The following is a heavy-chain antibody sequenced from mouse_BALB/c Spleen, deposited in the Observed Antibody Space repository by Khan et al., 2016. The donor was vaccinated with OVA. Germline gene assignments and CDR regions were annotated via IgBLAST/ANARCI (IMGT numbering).Heavy chain of an antibody. Sequence: EVQLQESGPGLVKPSQSLSLTCTVTGYSITSDYAWNWIRQFPGNKLEWMGYISYSGSTTYNPSFKSRIPITRDTSNDQFFLQLKSVTSEDTATYYCASELGRYYALDYWGQGTSVTVSS. CDR3: ASELGRYYALDY. CDR2: ISYSGST. J-gene: IGHJ4*01. CDR1: GYSITSDYA. V-gene: IGHV3-2*02. D-gene: IGHD4-1*01.